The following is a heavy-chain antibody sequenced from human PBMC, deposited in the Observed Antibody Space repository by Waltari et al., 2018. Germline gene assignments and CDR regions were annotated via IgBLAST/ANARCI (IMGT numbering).Heavy chain of an antibody. D-gene: IGHD2-15*01. CDR3: ARQLPRFDL. V-gene: IGHV4-39*01. Sequence: GSTYYNPSLKSRVTISVDTSKNQFSLKLSSVTAADTAVYYCARQLPRFDLWGRGTLVTVSS. J-gene: IGHJ2*01. CDR2: GST.